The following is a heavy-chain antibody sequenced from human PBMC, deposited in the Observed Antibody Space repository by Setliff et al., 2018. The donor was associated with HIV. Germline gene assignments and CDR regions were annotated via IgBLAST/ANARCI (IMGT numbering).Heavy chain of an antibody. CDR3: ARVQHAVVYSFEWFLMDF. CDR1: GYTISTSG. D-gene: IGHD3-3*01. J-gene: IGHJ4*02. CDR2: ISIKNGNS. Sequence: GASVKVSCKASGYTISTSGISWVRQAPGQGLEWMGWISIKNGNSNYGQQFQGRVTMTTDTSTNTAYMELRRLRSDDTAVYYCARVQHAVVYSFEWFLMDFWGQGTLVTVSS. V-gene: IGHV1-18*01.